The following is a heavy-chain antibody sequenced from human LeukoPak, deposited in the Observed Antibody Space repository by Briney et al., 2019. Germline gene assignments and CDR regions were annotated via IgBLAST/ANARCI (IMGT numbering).Heavy chain of an antibody. CDR2: FDPEDGET. V-gene: IGHV1-24*01. D-gene: IGHD6-19*01. J-gene: IGHJ4*02. Sequence: ASVKVSCKGSGYTLTELSMHWVRQAPGKGLEWMGGFDPEDGETIYAQKFQGRVTMTEDTSTDTAYMELSSLRSEDTAVYYCATVFGQWLVFDYWGQGTLVTVSS. CDR3: ATVFGQWLVFDY. CDR1: GYTLTELS.